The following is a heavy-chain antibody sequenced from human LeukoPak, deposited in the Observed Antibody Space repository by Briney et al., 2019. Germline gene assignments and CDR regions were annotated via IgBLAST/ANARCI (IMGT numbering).Heavy chain of an antibody. CDR3: ARGTALQDY. V-gene: IGHV3-74*01. CDR2: INSDGRAT. Sequence: LVWVSDINSDGRATNYADSVKGRFTISRDNAQNTLYLQMNSLRAEDTAVYYCARGTALQDYWGQGTLVTVSS. J-gene: IGHJ4*02. D-gene: IGHD2/OR15-2a*01.